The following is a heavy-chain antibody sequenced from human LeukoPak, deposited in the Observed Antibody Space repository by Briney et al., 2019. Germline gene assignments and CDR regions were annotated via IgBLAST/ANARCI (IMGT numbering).Heavy chain of an antibody. J-gene: IGHJ4*02. CDR3: ARGGSSSWYGLLDY. Sequence: SGTLSLTCAVSGGSISSSNWWSWVRQPPGKGLEWIGEIYHSGSTNYNPSLKSRVTISVDKSKNQFSLKLSFVTAADTVVYYCARGGSSSWYGLLDYWGQGTLVTVSS. D-gene: IGHD6-13*01. V-gene: IGHV4-4*02. CDR2: IYHSGST. CDR1: GGSISSSNW.